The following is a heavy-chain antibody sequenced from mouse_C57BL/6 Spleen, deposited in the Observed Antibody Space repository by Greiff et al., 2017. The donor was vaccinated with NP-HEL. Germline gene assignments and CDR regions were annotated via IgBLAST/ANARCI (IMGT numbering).Heavy chain of an antibody. CDR2: IDPENGDT. CDR3: KFSHYYGSSLFDY. CDR1: GFNIKDDY. D-gene: IGHD1-1*01. J-gene: IGHJ2*01. V-gene: IGHV14-4*01. Sequence: EVQLQQSGAELVRPGASVKLSCTASGFNIKDDYMHWVKQRPEQGLEWIGWIDPENGDTEYASKFQGKATITADTSSNTAYLQLSSLTSEDTAVYYCKFSHYYGSSLFDYWGQGTTLTVSS.